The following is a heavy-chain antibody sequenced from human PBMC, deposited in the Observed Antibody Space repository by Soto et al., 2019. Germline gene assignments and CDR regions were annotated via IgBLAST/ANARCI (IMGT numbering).Heavy chain of an antibody. CDR2: IDPGDSNT. Sequence: GESLKISCKGSGYSFTSYWITWVRQTPGKGLEWMGRIDPGDSNTHYSPSFQGHVTFSADTSITPAYLQWSSLKASDTAMYYCLRGGGYEYYFGMDVWGQGTTVTVSS. V-gene: IGHV5-10-1*01. CDR3: LRGGGYEYYFGMDV. CDR1: GYSFTSYW. D-gene: IGHD2-15*01. J-gene: IGHJ6*02.